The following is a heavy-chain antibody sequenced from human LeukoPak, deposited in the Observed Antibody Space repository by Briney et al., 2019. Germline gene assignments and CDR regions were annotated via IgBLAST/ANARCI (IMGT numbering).Heavy chain of an antibody. Sequence: GGSLRLSCAASDFIFSDYSINWVRQAPGKGLEWVSCISGSSSSIYYADSVKGRFTISRDNARNSLYLQMNSLRVEDTAVYYCARERFHGSGAPKFDYWGQGVLVTVSS. CDR1: DFIFSDYS. CDR2: ISGSSSSI. D-gene: IGHD3-10*01. V-gene: IGHV3-21*01. CDR3: ARERFHGSGAPKFDY. J-gene: IGHJ4*02.